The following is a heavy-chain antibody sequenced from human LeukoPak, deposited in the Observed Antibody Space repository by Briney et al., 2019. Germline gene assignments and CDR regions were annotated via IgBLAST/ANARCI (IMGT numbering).Heavy chain of an antibody. CDR1: GYTFTSYD. CDR2: MSPNNGNT. CDR3: ARERITMVRGVLDY. Sequence: GASVKVSCKASGYTFTSYDINWVRQATGQGLEWMGFMSPNNGNTNYAQKLQGRVTMTTDTSTSTAYMELRSLRSDDTAVYYCARERITMVRGVLDYWGQGTLVTVSS. D-gene: IGHD3-10*01. J-gene: IGHJ4*02. V-gene: IGHV1-18*01.